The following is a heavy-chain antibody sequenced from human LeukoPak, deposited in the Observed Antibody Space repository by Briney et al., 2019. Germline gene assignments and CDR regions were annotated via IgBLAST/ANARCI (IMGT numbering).Heavy chain of an antibody. J-gene: IGHJ4*02. V-gene: IGHV3-23*01. CDR2: ISGSGGST. Sequence: PGGSLRLSCAASGFTFSSYSMNWVRQAPGKGLEWVSAISGSGGSTYYADSVKGRFTISRDNSKNTLYLQMNSLRAEDTAVYYCAKLISYYDSRNPIDYWGQGALVTVSS. CDR3: AKLISYYDSRNPIDY. D-gene: IGHD3-22*01. CDR1: GFTFSSYS.